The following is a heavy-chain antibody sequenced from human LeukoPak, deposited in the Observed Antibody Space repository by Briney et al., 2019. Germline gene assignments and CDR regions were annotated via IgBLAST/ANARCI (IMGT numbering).Heavy chain of an antibody. Sequence: SETLSLTCAVYGGSFSGYYWSWIRQPPGKGLEWIGEINHSGSTNYNPSLKSRVTISVDTSKNQFSLKLSSVTAADTAVYYCAYDSRRGFDAFDIWGQGTMVTVSS. CDR2: INHSGST. V-gene: IGHV4-34*01. D-gene: IGHD3-22*01. J-gene: IGHJ3*02. CDR1: GGSFSGYY. CDR3: AYDSRRGFDAFDI.